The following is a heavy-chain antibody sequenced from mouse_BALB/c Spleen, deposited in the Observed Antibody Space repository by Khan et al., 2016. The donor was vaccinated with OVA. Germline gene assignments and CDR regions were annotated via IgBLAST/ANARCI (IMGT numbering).Heavy chain of an antibody. Sequence: QIQLVQSGPELKKPGETVKISCKASGYTFTNYGMNWVKQAPGKGLKWMGWINTYTGEPTYADDFKGRFAFSLETSASTAYLQINNLKNDDTATFFYASDYGYAYWGQGTLVTVSA. D-gene: IGHD1-2*01. J-gene: IGHJ3*01. CDR1: GYTFTNYG. V-gene: IGHV9-3-1*01. CDR3: ASDYGYAY. CDR2: INTYTGEP.